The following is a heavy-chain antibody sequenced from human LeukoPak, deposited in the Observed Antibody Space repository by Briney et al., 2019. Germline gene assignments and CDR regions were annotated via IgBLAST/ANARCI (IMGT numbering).Heavy chain of an antibody. CDR2: IIPIFGTA. CDR1: GGTFSSYA. J-gene: IGHJ6*03. D-gene: IGHD2-2*01. Sequence: SVKVSCKASGGTFSSYAISWVRQAPGQGLEWMGGIIPIFGTANYAQKFQGRVTITADGSTSTAYMELSSLRSEDTAVYYCARGSIVVVPAASHYYYYMDVWGKGTTVTVSS. CDR3: ARGSIVVVPAASHYYYYMDV. V-gene: IGHV1-69*13.